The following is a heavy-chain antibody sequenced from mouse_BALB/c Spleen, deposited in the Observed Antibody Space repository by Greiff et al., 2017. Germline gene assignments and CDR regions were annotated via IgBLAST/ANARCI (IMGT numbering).Heavy chain of an antibody. V-gene: IGHV14-3*02. CDR2: IDPANGNT. J-gene: IGHJ3*01. CDR1: GFNIKDTY. Sequence: EVQLQQSGAELVKPGASVKLSCTASGFNIKDTYMHWVKQRPEQGLEWIGRIDPANGNTKYDPKFQGKATITADTSSNTAYLQLSSLTSEDTAVYYCARGYYDYDEEDFGFAYWGQGTLVTVSA. CDR3: ARGYYDYDEEDFGFAY. D-gene: IGHD2-4*01.